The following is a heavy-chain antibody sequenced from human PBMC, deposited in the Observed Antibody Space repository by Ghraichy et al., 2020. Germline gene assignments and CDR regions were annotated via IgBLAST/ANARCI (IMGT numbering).Heavy chain of an antibody. D-gene: IGHD5-24*01. Sequence: SETLSLTCTVSGGSISSYYWSWIRQPPGKGLEWIGYIYYSGSTNYNPSLKSRVTISVDTSKNQFSLKLSSVTAADTAVYYCARGIDGYTRTFDYWGQGTLVTVSS. CDR1: GGSISSYY. V-gene: IGHV4-59*01. CDR3: ARGIDGYTRTFDY. J-gene: IGHJ4*02. CDR2: IYYSGST.